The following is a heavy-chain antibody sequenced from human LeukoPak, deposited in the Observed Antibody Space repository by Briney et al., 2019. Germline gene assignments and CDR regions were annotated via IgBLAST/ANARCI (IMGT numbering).Heavy chain of an antibody. D-gene: IGHD3-10*01. Sequence: PSETLSLTCSVSGGSVRSDISHWSWIRQPPGKGLEWVSTIYDDNTYYADSVKGRFAISTDNSKNTLYLQMNSLRVEDTAVYFCAARKVRGVWFYLDYWGQGTLVTVSS. J-gene: IGHJ4*02. CDR2: IYDDNT. CDR3: AARKVRGVWFYLDY. CDR1: GGSVRSDISH. V-gene: IGHV3-53*01.